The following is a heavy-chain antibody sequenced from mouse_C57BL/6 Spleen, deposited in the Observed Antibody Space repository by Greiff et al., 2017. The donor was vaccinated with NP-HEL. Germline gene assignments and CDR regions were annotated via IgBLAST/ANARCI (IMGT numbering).Heavy chain of an antibody. V-gene: IGHV1-26*01. D-gene: IGHD1-2*01. CDR3: ARCSYYGEDPFAY. CDR2: INPNDGGT. J-gene: IGHJ3*01. Sequence: EVQLQQSGPELVKPGASVKISCKASGYTFTDYYMNWVKQSHGKSLEWIGDINPNDGGTSYNQKFKGKATLTVDKSSSTAYMELRSLTSEDSAVYYCARCSYYGEDPFAYWGQGTLVTVSA. CDR1: GYTFTDYY.